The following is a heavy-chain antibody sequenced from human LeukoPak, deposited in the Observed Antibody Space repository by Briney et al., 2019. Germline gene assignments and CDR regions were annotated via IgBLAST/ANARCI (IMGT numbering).Heavy chain of an antibody. V-gene: IGHV3-15*01. CDR3: TTDAPYYYGSGTKTDAFDI. J-gene: IGHJ3*02. CDR2: IKSKTDGGTT. CDR1: GFTFSDAW. D-gene: IGHD3-10*01. Sequence: GGSLRPSCAASGFTFSDAWMYWVRQPPGKGLEWVGRIKSKTDGGTTDYAAPVKGRFTISRDDSKNTLYLQINSLKTEDTAVYYCTTDAPYYYGSGTKTDAFDIWGQGTMVTASS.